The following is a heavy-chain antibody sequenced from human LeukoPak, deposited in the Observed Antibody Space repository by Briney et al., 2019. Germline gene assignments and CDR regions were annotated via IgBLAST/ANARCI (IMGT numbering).Heavy chain of an antibody. CDR3: ATEWEPSGGFDL. CDR2: FDPEDGET. Sequence: ASVKVSCKVSGYTLTELSMHWVRQAPGKGLEWMGGFDPEDGETIYAQKFQGRVAMTEDTSTDTAYMELSSLRSEDTAVYYCATEWEPSGGFDLWGRGTLVTVSS. CDR1: GYTLTELS. D-gene: IGHD1-26*01. J-gene: IGHJ2*01. V-gene: IGHV1-24*01.